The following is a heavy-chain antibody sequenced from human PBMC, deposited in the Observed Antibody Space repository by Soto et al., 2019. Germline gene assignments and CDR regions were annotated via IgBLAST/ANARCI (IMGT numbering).Heavy chain of an antibody. J-gene: IGHJ4*02. CDR2: IQGRDDTT. Sequence: EVQLLESGGGLVQPGGSLTLSCAASGFTFSTYAMGWVRQAPGKGLEWVSTIQGRDDTTFYADSVRGRFTISRDNSKNTMSLQMNTLRGDDTAVYYCAKETDPRCCYGVDYWGKGALVTVSS. CDR3: AKETDPRCCYGVDY. CDR1: GFTFSTYA. V-gene: IGHV3-23*01. D-gene: IGHD2-2*01.